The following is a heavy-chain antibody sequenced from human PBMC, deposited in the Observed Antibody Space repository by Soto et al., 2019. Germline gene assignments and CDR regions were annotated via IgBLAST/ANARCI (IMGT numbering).Heavy chain of an antibody. D-gene: IGHD4-4*01. CDR2: IYYSGSSGST. CDR3: ARRQRLQYYYGMDV. J-gene: IGHJ6*02. Sequence: SETLSLTCTVSGDSVRSAPYYWNWIRQPPGKGLEWIGYIYYSGSSGSTNYNTSLQSRVTMSVDTSKNQFSLTLNSVTAADTAVYYCARRQRLQYYYGMDVWGQGTTVTVSS. V-gene: IGHV4-61*01. CDR1: GDSVRSAPYY.